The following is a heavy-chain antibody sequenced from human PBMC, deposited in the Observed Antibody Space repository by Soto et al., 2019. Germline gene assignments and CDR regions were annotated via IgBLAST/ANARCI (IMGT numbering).Heavy chain of an antibody. Sequence: GGSLRLSCAASGFTFSSYGMHWVRQAPGKGLEWVAVISYDGSNKYYADSVKGRFTISRDNSKNTLYLQMNSLRAEDTAVYYCAKDRDLGTYEVYYYYGMDVWGQGTTVTVSS. V-gene: IGHV3-30*18. D-gene: IGHD2-21*02. CDR2: ISYDGSNK. CDR3: AKDRDLGTYEVYYYYGMDV. CDR1: GFTFSSYG. J-gene: IGHJ6*02.